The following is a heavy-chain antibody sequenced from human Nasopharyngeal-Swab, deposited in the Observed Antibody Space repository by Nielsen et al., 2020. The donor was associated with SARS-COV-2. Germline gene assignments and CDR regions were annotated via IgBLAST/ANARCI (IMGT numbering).Heavy chain of an antibody. V-gene: IGHV3-30*04. J-gene: IGHJ6*03. CDR3: ARDSVYNFGVFIITTSFMDV. D-gene: IGHD3-3*01. CDR1: GFTFRSFS. CDR2: ISYDGSHE. Sequence: GGSLSLSCAASGFTFRSFSMHWVRQAPGKGLEWVGLISYDGSHENSADSVRGRFTISRDDSKDTVHLQMNSLRPEDTAVYYCARDSVYNFGVFIITTSFMDVWGKGTTVTASS.